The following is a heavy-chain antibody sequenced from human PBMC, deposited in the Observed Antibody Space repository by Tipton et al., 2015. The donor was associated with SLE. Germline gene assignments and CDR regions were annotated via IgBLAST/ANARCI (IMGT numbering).Heavy chain of an antibody. J-gene: IGHJ3*02. CDR2: IYYSGST. CDR3: ARDRDYGDYQDAFDI. D-gene: IGHD4-17*01. Sequence: TLSLTCAVYGGSFSGYYWSWIRQPPGKGLEWIGSIYYSGSTNYNPSLKSRVTISVDTSKNQFSLKLSSVTAADTALYYCARDRDYGDYQDAFDIWGQGTMVTVSS. CDR1: GGSFSGYY. V-gene: IGHV4-34*11.